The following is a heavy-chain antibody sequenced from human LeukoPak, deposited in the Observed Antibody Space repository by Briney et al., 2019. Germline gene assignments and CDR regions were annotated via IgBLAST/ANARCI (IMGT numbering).Heavy chain of an antibody. CDR2: ISSSSSYI. CDR1: GFTFSSYS. D-gene: IGHD3-10*01. CDR3: ARDLFEGHQLWFGEAVDY. J-gene: IGHJ4*02. V-gene: IGHV3-21*01. Sequence: GGSLRLSCAASGFTFSSYSMNWVRQAPGKGLEWVSSISSSSSYIYYADSVKGRFTISRDNAKNSLYLQMNSLRAEDTAVYYCARDLFEGHQLWFGEAVDYWGQGTLVTVSS.